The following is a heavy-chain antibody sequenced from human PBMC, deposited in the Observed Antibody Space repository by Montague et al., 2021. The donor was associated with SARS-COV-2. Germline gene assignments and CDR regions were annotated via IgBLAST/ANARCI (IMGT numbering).Heavy chain of an antibody. Sequence: SETLSLTCTVSGGSLSSYYWSWIRQPPWKGLEWIGYIYYTGSTNYNPPLKSRVTMSLVTSENQFSLRLSSVTASDTAVYYCAKEGGKMVFDQWGQGTLVTVSS. CDR2: IYYTGST. CDR1: GGSLSSYY. D-gene: IGHD2-8*01. CDR3: AKEGGKMVFDQ. J-gene: IGHJ4*02. V-gene: IGHV4-59*08.